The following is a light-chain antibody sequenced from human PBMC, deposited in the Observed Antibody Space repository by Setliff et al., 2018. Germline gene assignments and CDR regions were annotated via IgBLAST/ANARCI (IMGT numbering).Light chain of an antibody. Sequence: QSVLTQPPSVSAAPGQKVTISCSGSSSNIGNNYVSWYQQLPGTAPKLLIYDNKRPSGIPDRFSGSKSGTSATLGITGLQTGDEADYYRGAWDRSLSVYVFGTGTKVTVL. CDR1: SSNIGNNY. CDR2: DNK. J-gene: IGLJ1*01. V-gene: IGLV1-51*01. CDR3: GAWDRSLSVYV.